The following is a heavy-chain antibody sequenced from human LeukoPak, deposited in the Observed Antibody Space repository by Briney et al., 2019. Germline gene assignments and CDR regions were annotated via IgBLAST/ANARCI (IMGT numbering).Heavy chain of an antibody. CDR3: ARGSPRSLGDPHPYYYYGMDV. J-gene: IGHJ6*02. CDR1: GFTFDDYG. V-gene: IGHV3-20*01. D-gene: IGHD2-21*01. Sequence: PGGSLRLSCAASGFTFDDYGMSWVRQAPGKGLEWVSGINWNGGSTGYADSVKGRFTISRDNAKNSPYLQMNSLRAEDTALYHCARGSPRSLGDPHPYYYYGMDVWGQGTTVTVSS. CDR2: INWNGGST.